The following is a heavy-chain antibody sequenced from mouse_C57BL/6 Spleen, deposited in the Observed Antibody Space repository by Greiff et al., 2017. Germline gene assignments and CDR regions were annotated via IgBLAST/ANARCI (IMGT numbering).Heavy chain of an antibody. CDR2: IYPRDGST. D-gene: IGHD1-1*01. CDR1: GYTFTSYD. V-gene: IGHV1-85*01. J-gene: IGHJ2*01. CDR3: ARLYGSSYRYFDY. Sequence: QVQLQQSGPELVKPGASVKLSCKASGYTFTSYDINWVKQRPGQGLEWIGWIYPRDGSTKYNEKFKGKATLTVDTSSSTAYRELHSLTSEDSAVYFCARLYGSSYRYFDYWGQGTTLTVSS.